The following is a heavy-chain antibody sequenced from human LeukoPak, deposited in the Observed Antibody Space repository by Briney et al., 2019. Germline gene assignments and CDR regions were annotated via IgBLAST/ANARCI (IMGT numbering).Heavy chain of an antibody. V-gene: IGHV3-74*01. CDR2: INSDGSST. Sequence: GGSLRLSCAASGFTFSSYWMHWVRQAPGKGLVWVSRINSDGSSTSYADSVKGRFTISRDNAKNTLYLQMNSLRAEDTAVYYCARARIAVAGRFAVAYYFDCWGQGTLVTVSS. CDR3: ARARIAVAGRFAVAYYFDC. CDR1: GFTFSSYW. J-gene: IGHJ4*02. D-gene: IGHD6-19*01.